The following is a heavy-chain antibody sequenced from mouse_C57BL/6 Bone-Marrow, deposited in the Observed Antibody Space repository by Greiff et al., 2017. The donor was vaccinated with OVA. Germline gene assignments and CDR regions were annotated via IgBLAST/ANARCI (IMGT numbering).Heavy chain of an antibody. CDR1: GYTFTSYW. CDR2: IDPSDSYT. J-gene: IGHJ1*03. V-gene: IGHV1-69*01. Sequence: QVQLQQSGAELVMPGASVKLSCKDSGYTFTSYWMHWVKQRPGQGLEWIGEIDPSDSYTNYNQKFKGKSTLTVDKSSSTAYMQLSSLTSEDSAVYYCARSYDYDGDWYFDVWGTGTTVTVSS. D-gene: IGHD2-4*01. CDR3: ARSYDYDGDWYFDV.